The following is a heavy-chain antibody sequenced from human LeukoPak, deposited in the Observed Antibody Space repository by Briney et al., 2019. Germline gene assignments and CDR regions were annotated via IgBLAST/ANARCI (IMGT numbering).Heavy chain of an antibody. D-gene: IGHD1-26*01. Sequence: SETLSLTCTVSGGSISSYYWSWIRQPPGKGLEWIGYIYYSGSTNYNPSLKSRVTISVDTSKNQFSLKLSSVTAADTAVYYCARGGGMGYYYYYMDVWGKGTTVTVSS. CDR3: ARGGGMGYYYYYMDV. CDR2: IYYSGST. CDR1: GGSISSYY. J-gene: IGHJ6*03. V-gene: IGHV4-59*01.